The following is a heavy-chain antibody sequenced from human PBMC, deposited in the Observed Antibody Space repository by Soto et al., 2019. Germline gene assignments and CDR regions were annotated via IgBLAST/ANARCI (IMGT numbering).Heavy chain of an antibody. V-gene: IGHV4-30-4*01. J-gene: IGHJ5*02. D-gene: IGHD5-12*01. CDR3: AREETYSGPDP. CDR1: AGSISSGEYY. CDR2: IYYSGST. Sequence: MPLTCTGSAGSISSGEYYWIWIRQPPGKGLEWIGYIYYSGSTYYNPSLKSRVTISVDTSKNQFSLKLSSVTAADTAVYYCAREETYSGPDPWGQGTLVTVSS.